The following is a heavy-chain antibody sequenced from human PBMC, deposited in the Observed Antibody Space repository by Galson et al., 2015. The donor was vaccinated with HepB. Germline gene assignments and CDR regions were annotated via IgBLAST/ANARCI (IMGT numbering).Heavy chain of an antibody. V-gene: IGHV1-24*01. D-gene: IGHD3-22*01. CDR2: FDPEDGET. Sequence: SVKVSCKVSGYTLTELSMHWVRQAPGKGLEWMGGFDPEDGETIYAQKFQGRVTMTEDTSTDTAYMELSSLRSEDTAVYYCATDPGYYYDNSGWFDPWGQGTLVTVSS. CDR3: ATDPGYYYDNSGWFDP. CDR1: GYTLTELS. J-gene: IGHJ5*02.